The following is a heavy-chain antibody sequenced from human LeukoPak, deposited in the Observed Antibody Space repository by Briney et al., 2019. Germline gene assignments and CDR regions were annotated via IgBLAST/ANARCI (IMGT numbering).Heavy chain of an antibody. D-gene: IGHD5-18*01. CDR3: AKVIVSVDTAIDY. Sequence: GGSQRLSCAASGFTFSSYAMTWVRQAPGQGLEWVSGNSGSGGSTYYADSVKGRFTISRDNSKNTLYLQMNSLRAEDTAVYYCAKVIVSVDTAIDYWGQGTLVTVSS. J-gene: IGHJ4*02. CDR2: NSGSGGST. CDR1: GFTFSSYA. V-gene: IGHV3-23*01.